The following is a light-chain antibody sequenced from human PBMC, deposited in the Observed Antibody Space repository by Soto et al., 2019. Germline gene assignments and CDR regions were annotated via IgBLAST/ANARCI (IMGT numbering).Light chain of an antibody. V-gene: IGKV2-28*01. CDR1: QSLLHSNGYNY. J-gene: IGKJ3*01. Sequence: DIVMTQSPLSLPVTPGEPASISCRSSQSLLHSNGYNYLDWYLQKPGQSPQLLIYLGSNRASGVPDRFSGSGSGKDFTLKISRVAAEDVGVYYCMQALQTPRTFGPGTKVDIK. CDR2: LGS. CDR3: MQALQTPRT.